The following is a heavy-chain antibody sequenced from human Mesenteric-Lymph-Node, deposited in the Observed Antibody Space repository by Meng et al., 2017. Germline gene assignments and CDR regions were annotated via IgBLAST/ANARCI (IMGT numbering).Heavy chain of an antibody. V-gene: IGHV1-2*06. D-gene: IGHD1-7*01. J-gene: IGHJ4*02. CDR1: GYTFTGYY. CDR3: AKSITGTTFDY. Sequence: QVQCGQFGGELMKPGASGKVSCKASGYTFTGYYLHWVRQARGQGLEWMGRINPNSGGTNYAQKFQGRVTMTRDTSISTAYMELSRLRSDDTAVYYCAKSITGTTFDYWGQGTLVTVSS. CDR2: INPNSGGT.